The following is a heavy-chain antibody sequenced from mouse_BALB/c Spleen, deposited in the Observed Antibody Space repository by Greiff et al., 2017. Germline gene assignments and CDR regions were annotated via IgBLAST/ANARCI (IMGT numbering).Heavy chain of an antibody. J-gene: IGHJ3*01. V-gene: IGHV14-4*02. CDR2: IDPENGDT. CDR3: NARGSWFAY. CDR1: GFNIKDYY. Sequence: DVKLQESGAELVRSGASVKLSCTASGFNIKDYYMHWVKQRPEQGLEWIGWIDPENGDTEYAPKFQGKATMTADTSSNTAYLQLSSLTSEDTAVYYCNARGSWFAYWGQGTLVTVSA.